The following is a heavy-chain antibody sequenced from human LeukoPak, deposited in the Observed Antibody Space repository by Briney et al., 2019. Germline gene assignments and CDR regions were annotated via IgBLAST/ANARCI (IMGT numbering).Heavy chain of an antibody. CDR3: ARGGGVTAFLFDY. CDR2: IYYSGST. Sequence: PSETLSLTCTVSGGSISSSSYYWGWIRQPPGKGLEWIGSIYYSGSTYYNPSLKSRVTISVDTSKNQFSLKLTSVTAADTAVYYCARGGGVTAFLFDYWGQGTLVTVSS. D-gene: IGHD2-21*02. CDR1: GGSISSSSYY. J-gene: IGHJ4*02. V-gene: IGHV4-39*07.